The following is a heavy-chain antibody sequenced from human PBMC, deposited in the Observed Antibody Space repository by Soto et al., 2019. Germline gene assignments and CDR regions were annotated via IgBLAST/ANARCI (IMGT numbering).Heavy chain of an antibody. V-gene: IGHV3-53*01. D-gene: IGHD4-4*01. CDR1: GFTVSSNY. J-gene: IGHJ4*02. CDR2: IYSGGST. Sequence: GGSLRLSCAASGFTVSSNYMSWVRQAPGKGLEWVSVIYSGGSTYYADPVKGRFTISRDNSKNTLYLQMNSLRAEDTAVYYCARGTSDYSNYGVDYWGQGTLVTVSS. CDR3: ARGTSDYSNYGVDY.